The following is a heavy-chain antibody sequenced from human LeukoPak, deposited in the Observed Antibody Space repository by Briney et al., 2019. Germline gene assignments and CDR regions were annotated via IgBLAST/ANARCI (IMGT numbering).Heavy chain of an antibody. D-gene: IGHD1-1*01. CDR3: ARDYNYAFGN. V-gene: IGHV3-48*04. J-gene: IGHJ4*02. CDR2: IGISSGNT. Sequence: GGSLRLSCAASGFTFSDYSMNWVRQAPGKGLEWISYIGISSGNTKYADSVKGRFTISGDNAKSSLYLQMNSLRVEDTAVYYCARDYNYAFGNWGQGTLVTVSS. CDR1: GFTFSDYS.